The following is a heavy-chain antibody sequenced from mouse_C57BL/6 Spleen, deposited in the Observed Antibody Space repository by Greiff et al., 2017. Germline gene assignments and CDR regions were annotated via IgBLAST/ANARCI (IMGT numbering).Heavy chain of an antibody. Sequence: QVQLQQPGAELVRPGTSVKLSCKASGYTFTSYWMHWVKQRPGQGLEWIGVIDPSDSYTNYNQKFKGKATLTVDTSSSTAYMKLSSLTSEDSAVYYCATRPHYEHRGDYAIGYGGKAASVTVS. CDR1: GYTFTSYW. V-gene: IGHV1-59*01. CDR2: IDPSDSYT. D-gene: IGHD2-4*01. CDR3: ATRPHYEHRGDYAIGY. J-gene: IGHJ4*01.